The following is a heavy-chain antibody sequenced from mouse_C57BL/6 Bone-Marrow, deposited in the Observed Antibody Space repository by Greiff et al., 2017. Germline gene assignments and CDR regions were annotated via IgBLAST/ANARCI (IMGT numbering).Heavy chain of an antibody. J-gene: IGHJ3*01. CDR3: AVRQLRLRVFAY. D-gene: IGHD3-2*02. V-gene: IGHV3-6*01. Sequence: VQLKESGPGLVKPSQSLSLTCSVTGYSITSGYYWNWLRQFPGNKPEWMGYISYDESNNYNPSLKNRISITRDTSKNQFFLKLNSVTTEDTATYYCAVRQLRLRVFAYWGQGTLVTVSA. CDR1: GYSITSGYY. CDR2: ISYDESN.